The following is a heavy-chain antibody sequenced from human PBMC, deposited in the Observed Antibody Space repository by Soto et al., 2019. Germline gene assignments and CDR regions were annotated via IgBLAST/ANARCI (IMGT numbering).Heavy chain of an antibody. Sequence: QVQLQQWGAGLLKPSETLSLTCAVNGRSFRGYQWTWFRQPPGKGLEWIGEINHSGGTNYNASLESQVTISLDTSKNQFSLSLASVTAADTAVYYCARGWRAAFDHWGQGTLVTVS. V-gene: IGHV4-34*01. CDR1: GRSFRGYQ. CDR2: INHSGGT. CDR3: ARGWRAAFDH. J-gene: IGHJ4*02. D-gene: IGHD2-15*01.